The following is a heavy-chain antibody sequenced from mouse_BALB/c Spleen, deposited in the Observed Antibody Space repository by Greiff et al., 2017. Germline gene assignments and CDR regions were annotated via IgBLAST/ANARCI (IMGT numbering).Heavy chain of an antibody. CDR1: GYSITSGYY. CDR3: AREDYYGRPFAY. V-gene: IGHV3-6*02. Sequence: VQLKESGPDLVKPSQSLSLTCTVTGYSITSGYYWNWIRQFPGNKLEWMGYISYDGSNNYNPSLKNRISITRDTSKNQFFLKLNSVTTEDTATYYCAREDYYGRPFAYWGQGTLVTVSA. CDR2: ISYDGSN. D-gene: IGHD1-1*01. J-gene: IGHJ3*01.